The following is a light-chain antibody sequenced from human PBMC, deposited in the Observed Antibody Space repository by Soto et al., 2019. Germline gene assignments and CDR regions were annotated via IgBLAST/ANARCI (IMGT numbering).Light chain of an antibody. CDR3: SSYAGSSTLYV. CDR2: DVS. J-gene: IGLJ1*01. Sequence: QSALTQPASVSGSPGQSITISCTGTSSDVGGYKYVSWYQQHPGNAPKLMIFDVSNRPSGVSNRFSGSKSGNTASLTISGLQAEDEADYYCSSYAGSSTLYVFGPGTKLTVL. V-gene: IGLV2-14*01. CDR1: SSDVGGYKY.